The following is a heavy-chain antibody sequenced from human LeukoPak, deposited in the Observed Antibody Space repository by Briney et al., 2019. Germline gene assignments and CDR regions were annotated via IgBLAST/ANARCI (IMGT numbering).Heavy chain of an antibody. D-gene: IGHD1-7*01. CDR2: INHSGST. Sequence: SETLSLTCAVYGGSFSGYYWSWIRQPPGRGLEWIGEINHSGSTNYNPSLKSRVTISVDTSKNQFSLKLSSVTAADTAVYYCARGRGTTTPTTDYWGQGTLVTVSS. J-gene: IGHJ4*02. CDR3: ARGRGTTTPTTDY. V-gene: IGHV4-34*01. CDR1: GGSFSGYY.